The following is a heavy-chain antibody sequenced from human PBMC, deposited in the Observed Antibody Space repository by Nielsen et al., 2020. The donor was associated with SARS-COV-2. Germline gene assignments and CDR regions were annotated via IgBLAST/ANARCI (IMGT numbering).Heavy chain of an antibody. Sequence: GESLKISCAASGFTFSSYAMSWVRQAPGKGLEWVSAISGSGGSTYYADSVKGRFTISRDNSKNTLYLQMNSLRAEDTAVYYCARDFSTDYGNWFDPWGQGTLVTVSS. V-gene: IGHV3-23*01. CDR2: ISGSGGST. D-gene: IGHD4-17*01. J-gene: IGHJ5*02. CDR1: GFTFSSYA. CDR3: ARDFSTDYGNWFDP.